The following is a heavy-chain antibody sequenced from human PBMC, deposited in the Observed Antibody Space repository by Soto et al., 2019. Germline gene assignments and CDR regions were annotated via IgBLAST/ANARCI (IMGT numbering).Heavy chain of an antibody. CDR2: IYYSGST. D-gene: IGHD4-17*01. V-gene: IGHV4-31*03. Sequence: QVQLQESGPGLVKPSQTLSLTCTVSGGSISSGGYYWSWIRQHPGKGLEWIGYIYYSGSTYYNPSLESRVTISVDTSKNQFSLKLSSVTAADTAVYYCARVTTNDYGDYGALDYWGQGTLVTVSS. J-gene: IGHJ4*02. CDR1: GGSISSGGYY. CDR3: ARVTTNDYGDYGALDY.